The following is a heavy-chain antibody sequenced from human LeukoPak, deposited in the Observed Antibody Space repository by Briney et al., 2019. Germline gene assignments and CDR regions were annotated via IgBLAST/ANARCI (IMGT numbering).Heavy chain of an antibody. Sequence: ASVKVSCKASGGTFSSYAISWVRQAPGQGLEWMGWISAYNGNTNYAQKLQGRVTMNTDTSTSTAYMELRSLRSDDTAVYYCARVDPLETYYYDSSTYDLDYWGQGTLVTVSS. J-gene: IGHJ4*02. V-gene: IGHV1-18*01. CDR2: ISAYNGNT. D-gene: IGHD3-22*01. CDR1: GGTFSSYA. CDR3: ARVDPLETYYYDSSTYDLDY.